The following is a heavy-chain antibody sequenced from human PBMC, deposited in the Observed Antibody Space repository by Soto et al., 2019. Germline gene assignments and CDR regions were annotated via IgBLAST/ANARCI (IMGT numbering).Heavy chain of an antibody. V-gene: IGHV3-53*02. CDR1: GFTVRSNY. CDR2: IYSSGNT. D-gene: IGHD3-16*01. Sequence: EVQLVETGGGLIQPGGSLRLSCAVSGFTVRSNYMSWVRQAPGKGLEWVSIIYSSGNTYYADSVKGRFTMSSDTSNNTVFLQMSSLRAEDTAVYYCARVSSPFGYWGQGTLVTVSS. CDR3: ARVSSPFGY. J-gene: IGHJ4*02.